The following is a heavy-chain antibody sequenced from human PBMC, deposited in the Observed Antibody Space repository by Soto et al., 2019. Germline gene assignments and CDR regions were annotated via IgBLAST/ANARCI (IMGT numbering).Heavy chain of an antibody. V-gene: IGHV3-23*01. CDR3: AKARDREYGGNSHPFDY. CDR1: GLAFSIYA. J-gene: IGHJ4*02. CDR2: VSGTGGKT. Sequence: EVQLSESGGGLAQPGGSLRLSCAASGLAFSIYAMTWVRQAPGKGLEWVATVSGTGGKTYYADSVQGRYTISRDNSKNTLHLQMNSLRDDDTALYYCAKARDREYGGNSHPFDYWGQGTLVTVSS. D-gene: IGHD2-21*01.